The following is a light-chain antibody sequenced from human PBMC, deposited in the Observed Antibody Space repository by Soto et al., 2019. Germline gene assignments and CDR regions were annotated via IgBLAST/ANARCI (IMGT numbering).Light chain of an antibody. CDR1: SSDVGGYNY. J-gene: IGLJ2*01. Sequence: QSALTQPASVSGSPGQSITISCTGTSSDVGGYNYVSWYQQHPGKAPKLMIYEVSNRPSGVSNRFSGSKSGNTASLTISGLQAEDEADSYCSSYTNSNTPDVVFGGGTQLTVL. V-gene: IGLV2-14*01. CDR2: EVS. CDR3: SSYTNSNTPDVV.